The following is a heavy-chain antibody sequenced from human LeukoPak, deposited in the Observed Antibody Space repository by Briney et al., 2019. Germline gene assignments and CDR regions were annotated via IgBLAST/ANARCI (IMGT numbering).Heavy chain of an antibody. V-gene: IGHV1-69-2*01. D-gene: IGHD2-2*01. CDR2: VDPEDGET. Sequence: ASVKVSCKVSGYTFTDYYMRWVQQAPGKGLEWMGLVDPEDGETIYAEKFQGRVTITADTSTDTAYMELSSLRSEDTAVYYCATGGYQLLRFDYWGQGTLVTVSS. J-gene: IGHJ4*02. CDR3: ATGGYQLLRFDY. CDR1: GYTFTDYY.